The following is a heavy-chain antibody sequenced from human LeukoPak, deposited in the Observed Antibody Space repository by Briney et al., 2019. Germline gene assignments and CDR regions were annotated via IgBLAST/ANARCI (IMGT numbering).Heavy chain of an antibody. CDR3: ARELKIVVVPAAMYCYYGMDV. J-gene: IGHJ6*04. CDR2: ISAYNGNT. V-gene: IGHV1-18*04. Sequence: ASVKVSCKASGYTFTSYGISWVRQAPGQGLEWMGWISAYNGNTNYAQKLQGRVTMTTDTSTSTAYMELRSLRSDDTAVYYCARELKIVVVPAAMYCYYGMDVWGKGTTVTVSS. D-gene: IGHD2-2*01. CDR1: GYTFTSYG.